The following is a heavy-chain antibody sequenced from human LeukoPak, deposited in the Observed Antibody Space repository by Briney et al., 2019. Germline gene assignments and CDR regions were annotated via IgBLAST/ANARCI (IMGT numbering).Heavy chain of an antibody. CDR2: IKQDGSAK. V-gene: IGHV3-7*01. J-gene: IGHJ4*02. CDR1: GFTFSDYW. D-gene: IGHD2-2*01. Sequence: PGGSLRLSCTASGFTFSDYWMTWVRQAPGKGLEWVANIKQDGSAKYYVDSVKGRFTISGDNAKNSLYLQMDSLRVEGTATYYCARWRGSTSERSDYWGQGTLVTVPS. CDR3: ARWRGSTSERSDY.